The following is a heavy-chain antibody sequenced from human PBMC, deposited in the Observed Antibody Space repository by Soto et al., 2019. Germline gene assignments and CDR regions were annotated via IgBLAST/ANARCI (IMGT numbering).Heavy chain of an antibody. CDR3: AKDSQSVSVSAARVYGMDV. D-gene: IGHD2-2*01. J-gene: IGHJ6*02. V-gene: IGHV3-23*01. Sequence: EVQLLESGGGLVQPGGSLRLSCAGSGFTFRSYAMTWVRQAPGKGLEWVSTLSDSGGHTYYADSVKGRFTISRDNPKNTLYLQMNSLSAEDTAVYYCAKDSQSVSVSAARVYGMDVWGQGTTVTVSS. CDR1: GFTFRSYA. CDR2: LSDSGGHT.